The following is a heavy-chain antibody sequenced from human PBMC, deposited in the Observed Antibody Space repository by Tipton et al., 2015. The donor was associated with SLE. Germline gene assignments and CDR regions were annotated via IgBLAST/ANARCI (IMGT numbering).Heavy chain of an antibody. CDR3: ARGTPFMEWERNYFDP. Sequence: TLSLTCAVSGASIRSSDYYWGWVRQPPGKGLEWIGNFYYSGDTYYNPSLKSRVTMSVDTSENQFSLRVTSVTAADTAMYYCARGTPFMEWERNYFDPWGQGTLVTVSS. V-gene: IGHV4-39*07. CDR2: FYYSGDT. J-gene: IGHJ5*02. CDR1: GASIRSSDYY. D-gene: IGHD3-3*01.